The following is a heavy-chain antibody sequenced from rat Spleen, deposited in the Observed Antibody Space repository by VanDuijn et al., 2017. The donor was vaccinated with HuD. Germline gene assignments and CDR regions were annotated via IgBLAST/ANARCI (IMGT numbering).Heavy chain of an antibody. CDR2: ISYDGGST. D-gene: IGHD4-3*01. Sequence: EVRLVESGGGLVQPGRSLKLSCAASGFTFSDYDMTWVRQAPTKGLEWVATISYDGGSTDYRDSVKGRFTISRDNAKSTLYLQMDSLRSEDTATYYCARGRDWFAYWGQGTLVTVSS. J-gene: IGHJ3*01. V-gene: IGHV5-29*01. CDR3: ARGRDWFAY. CDR1: GFTFSDYD.